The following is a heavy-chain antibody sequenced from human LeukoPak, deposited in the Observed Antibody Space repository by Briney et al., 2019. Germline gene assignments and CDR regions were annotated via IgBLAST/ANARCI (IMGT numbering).Heavy chain of an antibody. J-gene: IGHJ4*02. CDR2: ISFDGSNK. CDR3: AKEMAPEGYSYGYDY. D-gene: IGHD5-18*01. V-gene: IGHV3-30*18. Sequence: GGSLRLSCAASGFTFSSYGMSWVRQAPGKGLEWVAVISFDGSNKYYADSVKGRFTISRDNSKNTLYLQMNSLRADDTAVYYCAKEMAPEGYSYGYDYWGQGTLVTVSS. CDR1: GFTFSSYG.